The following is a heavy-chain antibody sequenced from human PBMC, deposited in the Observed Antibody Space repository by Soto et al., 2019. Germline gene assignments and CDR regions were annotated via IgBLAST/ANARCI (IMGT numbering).Heavy chain of an antibody. Sequence: QVPLVQSGAEVKKPGASVKVSCKVSGYTLTELSMHWVRQAPGKGLEWMGGFDPEDGETIYAQKFQGRVTMTEDTSTDTAYMELSSLRSEDTAVYYCATVGSMVRGVIIYWFDPWGQGTLVTVSS. CDR3: ATVGSMVRGVIIYWFDP. V-gene: IGHV1-24*01. D-gene: IGHD3-10*01. CDR1: GYTLTELS. J-gene: IGHJ5*02. CDR2: FDPEDGET.